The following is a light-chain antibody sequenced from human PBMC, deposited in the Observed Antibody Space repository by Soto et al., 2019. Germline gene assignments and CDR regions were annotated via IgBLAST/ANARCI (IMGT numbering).Light chain of an antibody. V-gene: IGKV1-27*01. Sequence: DIPMTQSPSSLSASVGDRVTITCRASQGISIYLAWYQQKPGKVPKLLIYAASTLQSGVPSRFSGSGSGTDFTLTISSLQPEDVATYFCQKYNSAPHTFGQGTKVEIK. CDR1: QGISIY. CDR3: QKYNSAPHT. J-gene: IGKJ1*01. CDR2: AAS.